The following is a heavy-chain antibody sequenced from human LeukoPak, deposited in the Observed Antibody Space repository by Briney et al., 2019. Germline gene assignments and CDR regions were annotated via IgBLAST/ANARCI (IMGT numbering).Heavy chain of an antibody. D-gene: IGHD2-8*01. CDR3: ARSMQVWSSDPFDY. V-gene: IGHV3-11*04. CDR1: GFIFSDYY. J-gene: IGHJ4*02. Sequence: GGSLRLSCAASGFIFSDYYMSWIRQAPGKGLEWVSYISGSESSIYYADSVKGRFTISRDNAKNSLYLQMNSLRAEDTAVYYCARSMQVWSSDPFDYWGQGTLVTVSS. CDR2: ISGSESSI.